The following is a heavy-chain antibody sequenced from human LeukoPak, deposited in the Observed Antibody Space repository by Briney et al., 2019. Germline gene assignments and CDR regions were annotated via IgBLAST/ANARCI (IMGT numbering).Heavy chain of an antibody. CDR1: GYSFTRYW. CDR2: FYPDGSDT. CDR3: ARPNITSYYDSRGYDGFDV. V-gene: IGHV5-51*01. J-gene: IGHJ3*01. D-gene: IGHD3-22*01. Sequence: GESLKISCKGSGYSFTRYWIGWVRQMPGKGLEWMGIFYPDGSDTRYSPSSQGEVTMSADKSVSTAYLQWSSLKASDTAMYYCARPNITSYYDSRGYDGFDVWGQGTMVTVSS.